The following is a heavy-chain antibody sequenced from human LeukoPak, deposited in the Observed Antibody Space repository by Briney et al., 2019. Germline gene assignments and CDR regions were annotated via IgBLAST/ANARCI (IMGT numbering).Heavy chain of an antibody. CDR3: ARVHDGYNYAFDY. CDR1: GGSISSSSYY. D-gene: IGHD5-24*01. Sequence: SETLSLACTVSGGSISSSSYYWGWIRQPPGKGLEWIGSIYYSGSTYYNPSLKSRVTISIDTSKNQFSLKLSSVTAADTAVYYCARVHDGYNYAFDYWGQGTLVTVSS. V-gene: IGHV4-39*07. J-gene: IGHJ4*02. CDR2: IYYSGST.